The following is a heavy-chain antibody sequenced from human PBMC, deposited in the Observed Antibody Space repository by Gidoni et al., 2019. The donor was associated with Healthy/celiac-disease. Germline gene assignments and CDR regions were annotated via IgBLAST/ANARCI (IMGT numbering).Heavy chain of an antibody. Sequence: EVQLVESGGGLVKPGGSLRLSCAASGFTFSSYSMNWVRQAPGKGLEWVSSISSSSSYIYYADSVKGRFTISRDNAKNSLYLQMNSLRAEDTAVYYCARVKSSSAVDWFDPWGQGTLVTVSS. D-gene: IGHD6-6*01. V-gene: IGHV3-21*01. CDR3: ARVKSSSAVDWFDP. CDR1: GFTFSSYS. J-gene: IGHJ5*02. CDR2: ISSSSSYI.